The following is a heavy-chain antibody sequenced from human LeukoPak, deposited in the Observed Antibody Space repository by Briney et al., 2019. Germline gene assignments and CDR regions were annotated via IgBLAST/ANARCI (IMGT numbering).Heavy chain of an antibody. Sequence: GGSLRLSCAASGFTFDDYAMHWVRQAPGKGLEWVSGISWNSGSIGYADSVKGRSTIPRDNAKNSLYLQMNSLRAEDTALYYCAKDGGYSYGDFDYWGQGTLVTVSS. CDR2: ISWNSGSI. J-gene: IGHJ4*02. D-gene: IGHD5-18*01. CDR1: GFTFDDYA. CDR3: AKDGGYSYGDFDY. V-gene: IGHV3-9*01.